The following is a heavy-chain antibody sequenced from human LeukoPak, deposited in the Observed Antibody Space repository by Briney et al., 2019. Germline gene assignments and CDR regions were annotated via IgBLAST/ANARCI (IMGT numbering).Heavy chain of an antibody. CDR1: GFTFSNSE. CDR2: ISIGGSTI. CDR3: ARSAGGYSRDY. D-gene: IGHD2-15*01. V-gene: IGHV3-48*03. J-gene: IGHJ4*02. Sequence: GGSLRLSXVASGFTFSNSEMNWVRQAPGRGMEWVSYISIGGSTIYYADSVKGRFTISRDNAKNSLYLQMNSLRVEDTAVYYCARSAGGYSRDYWGQGTLVTVSS.